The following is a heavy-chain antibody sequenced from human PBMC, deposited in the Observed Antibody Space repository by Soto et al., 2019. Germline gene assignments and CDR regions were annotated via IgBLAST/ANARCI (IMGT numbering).Heavy chain of an antibody. V-gene: IGHV3-23*01. D-gene: IGHD2-2*01. J-gene: IGHJ6*03. CDR1: GFTFSSYA. CDR2: ISDSGGST. Sequence: GGSLRLSCAASGFTFSSYAMSWVRQAPGKGLEWVSTISDSGGSTYYADSVKGRFTISRDTSKNTLYLQTNSLRAADTAVYSSAKTPYCSSTSCAWGSYYYYYMDVWGKGTTVTVS. CDR3: AKTPYCSSTSCAWGSYYYYYMDV.